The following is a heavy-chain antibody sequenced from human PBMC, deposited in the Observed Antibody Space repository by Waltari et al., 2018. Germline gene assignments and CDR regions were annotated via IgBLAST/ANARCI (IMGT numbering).Heavy chain of an antibody. CDR3: AKDAFGNTYLDF. D-gene: IGHD2-2*02. CDR2: IWFDGSDK. V-gene: IGHV3-30*02. CDR1: GFTFSNFG. Sequence: QVNLVESGGGVVQPGGSLRLPCATSGFTFSNFGMHWVRQAPGKGLEWVALIWFDGSDKFYADSVRGRFTISRDNSARTLYLDMDSLRLDDTAMYYCAKDAFGNTYLDFWGQGTLVTVSS. J-gene: IGHJ4*02.